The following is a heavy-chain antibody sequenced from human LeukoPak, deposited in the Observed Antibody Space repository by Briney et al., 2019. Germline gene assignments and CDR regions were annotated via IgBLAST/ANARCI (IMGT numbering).Heavy chain of an antibody. CDR3: ARHGASGYYDSSGYQLDY. V-gene: IGHV5-51*01. D-gene: IGHD3-22*01. CDR2: IYPGDADT. J-gene: IGHJ4*02. CDR1: GYSFTSYW. Sequence: GESLKISGKGSGYSFTSYWIGGVRQMPGKGLEGMGIIYPGDADTRYSPSFQGQVTISADKSISTAYLQWSSLKASDTAMYYCARHGASGYYDSSGYQLDYWGQGTLVTVSS.